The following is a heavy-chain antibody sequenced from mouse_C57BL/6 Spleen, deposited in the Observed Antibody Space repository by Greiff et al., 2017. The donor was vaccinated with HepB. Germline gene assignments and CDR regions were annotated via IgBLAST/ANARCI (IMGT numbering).Heavy chain of an antibody. Sequence: QVQLQQSGAELVRPGASVTLSCKASGYTFTDYEMHWVKQTPVHGLEWIGAIDPETGGTAYNQKFKGKAILTADKSSSKAYMELRSLTSEDSAVYYCTRLGSTMVTRRAMDYWDQGTSVTVSS. CDR1: GYTFTDYE. CDR2: IDPETGGT. J-gene: IGHJ4*01. CDR3: TRLGSTMVTRRAMDY. D-gene: IGHD2-2*01. V-gene: IGHV1-15*01.